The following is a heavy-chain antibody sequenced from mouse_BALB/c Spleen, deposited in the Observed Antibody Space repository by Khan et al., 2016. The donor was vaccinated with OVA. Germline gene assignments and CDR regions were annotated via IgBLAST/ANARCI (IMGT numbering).Heavy chain of an antibody. Sequence: EVQLQQSGPALVKPGASVKMSCKASGYTFTSYVMHWVKQKPGQGLEWIGYIYPFNGDTKYNEKFKDKATLTSDKSSSTAYMELSSLTSEDSAVXFCAPVGTYYVSVAYWGQGTLVTVSA. CDR3: APVGTYYVSVAY. CDR2: IYPFNGDT. V-gene: IGHV1S136*01. CDR1: GYTFTSYV. D-gene: IGHD1-1*01. J-gene: IGHJ3*01.